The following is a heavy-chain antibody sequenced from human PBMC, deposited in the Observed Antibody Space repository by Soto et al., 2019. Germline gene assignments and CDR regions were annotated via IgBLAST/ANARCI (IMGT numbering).Heavy chain of an antibody. CDR2: IIPIFGTA. Sequence: QVQLVQSGAEVKKPGSSVKVSCKASGGTFSSYAISWVRQAPGQGLEWMGGIIPIFGTANYAQKFQGRVTITADKCTSTAYMELSSVRSVDTAVYYCSGGYIVVVVAATGRYYYGMDVWGQGTTVPVSS. V-gene: IGHV1-69*06. CDR3: SGGYIVVVVAATGRYYYGMDV. CDR1: GGTFSSYA. D-gene: IGHD2-15*01. J-gene: IGHJ6*01.